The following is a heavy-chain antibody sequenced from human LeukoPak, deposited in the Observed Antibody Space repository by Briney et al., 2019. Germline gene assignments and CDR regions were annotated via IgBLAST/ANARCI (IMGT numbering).Heavy chain of an antibody. V-gene: IGHV4-31*03. CDR3: AREGGSGSYYSYYYYMDV. CDR1: GGSISSGGYY. CDR2: IYYSGST. D-gene: IGHD3-10*01. J-gene: IGHJ6*03. Sequence: PSETLSLTCTVSGGSISSGGYYWRWIRQHPGKGLEWIGYIYYSGSTYYNPSLKSRVTISVDTSKNQFSLKLSSVTAADTAVYYCAREGGSGSYYSYYYYMDVWGKGTTVTVSS.